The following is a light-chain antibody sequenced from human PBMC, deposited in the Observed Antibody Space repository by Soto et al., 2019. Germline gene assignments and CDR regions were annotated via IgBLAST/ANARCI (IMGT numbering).Light chain of an antibody. CDR3: SAYTVSRTYV. Sequence: QSVLTQPASVSGSPGQSITISCTGTSGDIGSYNRVSWHQQHPGKAPKLMIYNVYDRPSGISYRFSGSKSGNTASLTISGLQGEDEADYYCSAYTVSRTYVFGTGTKLTVL. CDR1: SGDIGSYNR. V-gene: IGLV2-14*03. J-gene: IGLJ1*01. CDR2: NVY.